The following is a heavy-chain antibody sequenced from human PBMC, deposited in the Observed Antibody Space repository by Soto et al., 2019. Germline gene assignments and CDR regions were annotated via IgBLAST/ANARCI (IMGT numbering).Heavy chain of an antibody. CDR2: INHSGST. D-gene: IGHD6-19*01. CDR3: ARGVLVYANEGLIALAGPKTHDAFDI. J-gene: IGHJ3*02. Sequence: SETLSLTCAVYGGSFSGYYWSWIRQPPGKGLEWIGEINHSGSTNYNPSLKSRVTISVDTSKNQFSLKLSSVTAADTAVYYCARGVLVYANEGLIALAGPKTHDAFDIWGQGKMVTV. V-gene: IGHV4-34*01. CDR1: GGSFSGYY.